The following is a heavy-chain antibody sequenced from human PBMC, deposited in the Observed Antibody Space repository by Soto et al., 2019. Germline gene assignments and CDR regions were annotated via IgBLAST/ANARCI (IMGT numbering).Heavy chain of an antibody. J-gene: IGHJ4*02. D-gene: IGHD2-2*01. Sequence: GGSLRLSCVASGFTFNSFGMSWVRQAPGKGLEWVSAISGTGNSVYYADSVKGRFTISRDNSENTLYLQMNSLRAEDTAIYYCAKDQRPASITPKDYFDFWGRGTLVTVSS. CDR2: ISGTGNSV. CDR1: GFTFNSFG. CDR3: AKDQRPASITPKDYFDF. V-gene: IGHV3-23*01.